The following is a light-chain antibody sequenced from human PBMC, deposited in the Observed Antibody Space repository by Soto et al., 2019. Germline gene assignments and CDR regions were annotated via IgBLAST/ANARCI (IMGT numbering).Light chain of an antibody. CDR1: QSVSSSY. Sequence: IVLTQSPGTLSLSPGERATLSCRASQSVSSSYLAWYQQKPGQAPRLLIYGASSRATGIPDRFSGSGSGTDFTITISRLEPEDFSVYYCQQYGSSPPYTLGQGTKLESK. CDR3: QQYGSSPPYT. J-gene: IGKJ2*01. V-gene: IGKV3-20*01. CDR2: GAS.